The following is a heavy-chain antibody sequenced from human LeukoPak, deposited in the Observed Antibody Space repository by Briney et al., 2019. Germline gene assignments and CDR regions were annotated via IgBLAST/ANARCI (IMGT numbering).Heavy chain of an antibody. CDR3: ARQMGVGVWALDY. Sequence: SETLSLTCDVSGGSISTEFYWWGWLRQPPGKGLEWIGIIFHTGKTHDNRSLKSRVSMSVDTSENQSSLRLSAVAAADTAVYYCARQMGVGVWALDYWGQGTPVTVSS. CDR1: GGSISTEFYW. D-gene: IGHD3-16*01. CDR2: IFHTGKT. V-gene: IGHV4-39*01. J-gene: IGHJ4*02.